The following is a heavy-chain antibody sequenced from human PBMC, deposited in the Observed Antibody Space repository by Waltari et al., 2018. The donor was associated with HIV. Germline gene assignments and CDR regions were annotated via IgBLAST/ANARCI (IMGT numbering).Heavy chain of an antibody. D-gene: IGHD3-10*01. V-gene: IGHV3-21*04. J-gene: IGHJ2*01. CDR3: TTLADTTMGRDWYFDL. Sequence: VYLVASGGGLVKPGGSLKLSCEGSGFGFRDYTMNWVRQAPGKGLEWVSSVSQKGDYVYYTDAMKGRLSITRDNSKNLMFLEMTRLRPEDSATYFCTTLADTTMGRDWYFDLWGRGVWVIVST. CDR1: GFGFRDYT. CDR2: VSQKGDYV.